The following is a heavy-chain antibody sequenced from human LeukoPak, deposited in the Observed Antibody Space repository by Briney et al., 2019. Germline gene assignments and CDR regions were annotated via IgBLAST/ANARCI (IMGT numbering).Heavy chain of an antibody. CDR3: ARRPGIAVSGLCYYYYMDV. D-gene: IGHD6-19*01. V-gene: IGHV4-61*02. CDR2: IYTSGST. J-gene: IGHJ6*03. CDR1: GGSISSGSYY. Sequence: PSETLSLTCTVSGGSISSGSYYWSWIRQPAGKGLEWIGRIYTSGSTYYNRSLKSRVTISVDTSKNQFSLKLSSVTAADTAVYYCARRPGIAVSGLCYYYYMDVWGKGTTVTVSS.